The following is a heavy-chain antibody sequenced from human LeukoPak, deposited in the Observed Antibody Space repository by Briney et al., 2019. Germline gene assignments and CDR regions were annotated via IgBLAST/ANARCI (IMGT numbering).Heavy chain of an antibody. D-gene: IGHD7-27*01. CDR1: RFTFSSYA. J-gene: IGHJ4*02. CDR2: IGVSGTST. V-gene: IGHV3-23*01. Sequence: GGSLRLSCAASRFTFSSYAMGWVRQAPGKGLEWVSAIGVSGTSTYYADSVKGRFTISRDSSKNTLYLQMNSLRADDTAIYYCAREHWDFDYWGQGTLVTVSA. CDR3: AREHWDFDY.